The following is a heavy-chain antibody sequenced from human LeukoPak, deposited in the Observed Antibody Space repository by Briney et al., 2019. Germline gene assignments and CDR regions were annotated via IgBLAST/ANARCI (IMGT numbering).Heavy chain of an antibody. CDR1: GYTFASYG. CDR3: ARDQDYYDSSGYYYY. Sequence: GSVKVSCKASGYTFASYGISWVRQAPGQGLEWMGWISAYNGNTNYAQKLQGRVTMTTDTSTSTAYMELRSLRSDDTAVYYCARDQDYYDSSGYYYYWGQGTLVTVSS. D-gene: IGHD3-22*01. J-gene: IGHJ4*02. CDR2: ISAYNGNT. V-gene: IGHV1-18*01.